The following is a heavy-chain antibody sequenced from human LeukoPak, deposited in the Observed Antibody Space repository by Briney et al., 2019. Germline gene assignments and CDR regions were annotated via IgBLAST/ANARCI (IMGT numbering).Heavy chain of an antibody. CDR3: ARDAYSSSRNDY. J-gene: IGHJ4*02. D-gene: IGHD6-13*01. CDR2: ISSTSSIR. Sequence: GGSLRLSCAASGFTFSSYSMNWVRQAPGKGLEWISYISSTSSIRHYADSVKGRFTISRDNAKNSVFLQMNSLRAEDTAVYYCARDAYSSSRNDYWGQGTLVTVSS. CDR1: GFTFSSYS. V-gene: IGHV3-48*01.